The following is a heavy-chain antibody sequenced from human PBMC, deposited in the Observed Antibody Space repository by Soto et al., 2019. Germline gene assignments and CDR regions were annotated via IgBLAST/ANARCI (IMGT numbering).Heavy chain of an antibody. V-gene: IGHV3-11*05. Sequence: PGGSLILSCAASGFTFSDYYMNWIRQAPGKGLEWVSHISSSSSYTNYADSVKGRFTISRDNAKKSLYLQMNSLRADDTAVYYCARDNGYESDYWGQGTLVTVSS. CDR1: GFTFSDYY. J-gene: IGHJ4*02. CDR3: ARDNGYESDY. D-gene: IGHD5-12*01. CDR2: ISSSSSYT.